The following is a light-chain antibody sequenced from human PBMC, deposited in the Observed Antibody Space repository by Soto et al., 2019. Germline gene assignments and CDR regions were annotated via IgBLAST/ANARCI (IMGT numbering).Light chain of an antibody. CDR2: GSS. V-gene: IGKV3-11*01. CDR3: QQRSDWPWT. Sequence: EIVLTQSPDTLSFSPGEKATLSCRASQTIPRNFLAWFQQKPGQAPRLLIYGSSNRAAGIPTRFSGGGSGTDFTLTISNVEPEDFAVYYCQQRSDWPWTFGRGTKVDIK. CDR1: QTIPRNF. J-gene: IGKJ1*01.